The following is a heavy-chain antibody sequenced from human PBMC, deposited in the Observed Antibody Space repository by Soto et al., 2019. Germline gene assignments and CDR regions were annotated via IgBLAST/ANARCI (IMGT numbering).Heavy chain of an antibody. Sequence: GGSLRLSCAACGFTFSSYSMSWVRQAPGKXLEWVSAITGSGGSTYYADSVKGRFTISRDNSKNTLYLQMNSLRAEDTAVYYCAKEGDLIGYNYGSHFDYWGQGTLVTVSS. CDR1: GFTFSSYS. D-gene: IGHD5-18*01. V-gene: IGHV3-23*01. J-gene: IGHJ4*02. CDR2: ITGSGGST. CDR3: AKEGDLIGYNYGSHFDY.